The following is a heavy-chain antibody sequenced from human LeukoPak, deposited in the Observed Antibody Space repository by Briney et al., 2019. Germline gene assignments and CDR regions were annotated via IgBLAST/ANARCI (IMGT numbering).Heavy chain of an antibody. CDR1: GYTFTGYY. Sequence: ASVKVSCKASGYTFTGYYMHWVRQAPGQGLEWMGWINPNSGGTNYAQKFQGRVTMTRDTSISTAYMELSRLRSDDTAVYYCARELIPGYYYYYMDVWGKGTTVTVSS. CDR2: INPNSGGT. D-gene: IGHD2-21*01. V-gene: IGHV1-2*02. J-gene: IGHJ6*03. CDR3: ARELIPGYYYYYMDV.